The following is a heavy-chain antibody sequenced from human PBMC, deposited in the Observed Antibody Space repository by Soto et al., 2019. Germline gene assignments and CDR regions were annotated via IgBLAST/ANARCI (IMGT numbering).Heavy chain of an antibody. V-gene: IGHV3-11*01. CDR1: GFVFSDYY. CDR3: ARGENYYETSGYYYTISYYGMEV. Sequence: PGGSLRLSCAASGFVFSDYYMSWIRHAPGKGLEWVSDISASGSTIYYADSVKGRFTVSRDNAKNSLYLEMHSLRAEDTAIYYCARGENYYETSGYYYTISYYGMEVWGQGTTVTVSS. J-gene: IGHJ6*02. D-gene: IGHD3-22*01. CDR2: ISASGSTI.